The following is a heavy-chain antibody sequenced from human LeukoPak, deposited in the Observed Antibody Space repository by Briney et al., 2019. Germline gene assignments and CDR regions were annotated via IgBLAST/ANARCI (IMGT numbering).Heavy chain of an antibody. V-gene: IGHV3-23*01. J-gene: IGHJ5*02. D-gene: IGHD2-15*01. CDR1: GFTFSSYA. CDR2: IIGSGGFT. Sequence: PGGPLRLSCAASGFTFSSYAMNWVRQAPGKGLEWVSTIIGSGGFTYYADSVKGRFTISRDNSKNTLYLQMNSLRAEDTAVYYCARGYCSGGSCYSVFWFDPWGQGTLVTVSS. CDR3: ARGYCSGGSCYSVFWFDP.